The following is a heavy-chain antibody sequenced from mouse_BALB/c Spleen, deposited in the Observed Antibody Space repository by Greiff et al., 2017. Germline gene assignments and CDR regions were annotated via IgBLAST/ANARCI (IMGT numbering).Heavy chain of an antibody. CDR3: AGHYGSSYYFDY. V-gene: IGHV5-9-3*01. CDR2: ISSGGSYT. CDR1: GFTFSSYA. Sequence: EVQLVESGGGLVKPGGSLKLSCAASGFTFSSYAMSWVRQTPEKRLEWVATISSGGSYTYYPDSVKGRFTISRDNAKNTLYLQMSSLRSEDTAMYYCAGHYGSSYYFDYWGQGTTLTVSA. D-gene: IGHD1-1*01. J-gene: IGHJ2*01.